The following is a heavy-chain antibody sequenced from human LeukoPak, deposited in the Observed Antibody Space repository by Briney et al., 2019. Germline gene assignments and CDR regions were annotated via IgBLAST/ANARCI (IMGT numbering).Heavy chain of an antibody. CDR3: AKIASYYDSSGGFDP. Sequence: PGGSLRLSCATSGFTFSSYAMSWVRQTPGKGLEWVSGISGRDSTTYYADSVKGRFTISRDNSKNTLYLQMNSLRAEDTAVYYCAKIASYYDSSGGFDPWGQGTLVTVSS. V-gene: IGHV3-23*01. CDR1: GFTFSSYA. D-gene: IGHD3-22*01. J-gene: IGHJ5*02. CDR2: ISGRDSTT.